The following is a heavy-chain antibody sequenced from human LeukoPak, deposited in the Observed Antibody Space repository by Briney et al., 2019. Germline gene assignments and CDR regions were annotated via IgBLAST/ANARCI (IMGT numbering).Heavy chain of an antibody. D-gene: IGHD4-23*01. CDR2: INHSGST. J-gene: IGHJ4*02. V-gene: IGHV4-34*01. CDR3: VREATCGGNHVLGY. CDR1: GGSFSGYY. Sequence: SETLSLTCAVYGGSFSGYYWSWIRQPPGKGLEWIGEINHSGSTNYNPSLKSRVTISVDTSKNQFSLKLSSVTAADTAVYYCVREATCGGNHVLGYWGQGTLVTVSS.